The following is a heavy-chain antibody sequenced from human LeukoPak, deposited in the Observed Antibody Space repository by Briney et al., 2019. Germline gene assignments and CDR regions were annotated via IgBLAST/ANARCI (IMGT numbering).Heavy chain of an antibody. CDR1: GYTFTSYD. V-gene: IGHV1-8*01. CDR3: ARARRTSSNYYYYMDV. D-gene: IGHD2-2*01. Sequence: ASVKVSCKASGYTFTSYDINWVRQATGQGLEWMGWMNPNSGNTGYAQKFQGRVTMTRNTSISTAYMELSSLRSEDTAVYYCARARRTSSNYYYYMDVWGKGTTVTVSS. J-gene: IGHJ6*03. CDR2: MNPNSGNT.